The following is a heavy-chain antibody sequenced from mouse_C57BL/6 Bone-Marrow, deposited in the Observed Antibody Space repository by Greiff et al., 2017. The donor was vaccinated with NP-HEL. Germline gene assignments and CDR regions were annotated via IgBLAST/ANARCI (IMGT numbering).Heavy chain of an antibody. Sequence: DVMLVESGGGLVQPGGSLSLSCAASGFTFTDYYMSWVRQPPGKALEWLVFIRNKANGYTTEYSASVKGRFTISRDNSQSILYLQMNAMRAEDSATYYCARSIYYDYADDPFYGMDYWGQGTSVTVSS. D-gene: IGHD2-4*01. CDR3: ARSIYYDYADDPFYGMDY. V-gene: IGHV7-3*01. CDR1: GFTFTDYY. CDR2: IRNKANGYTT. J-gene: IGHJ4*01.